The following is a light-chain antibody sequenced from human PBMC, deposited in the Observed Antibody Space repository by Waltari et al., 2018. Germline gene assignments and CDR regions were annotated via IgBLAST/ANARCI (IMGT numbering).Light chain of an antibody. V-gene: IGKV3-11*01. Sequence: DIVLTQSPATLSLSPGDRATLPCRASQNVNNYLAWFQQKPGQAPRLLIYDVATRATGLPSRFTGSGSRTDFTLSISSVEPEDVAVYYCQPRSTLPLTFGGGTQVEIK. J-gene: IGKJ4*01. CDR2: DVA. CDR1: QNVNNY. CDR3: QPRSTLPLT.